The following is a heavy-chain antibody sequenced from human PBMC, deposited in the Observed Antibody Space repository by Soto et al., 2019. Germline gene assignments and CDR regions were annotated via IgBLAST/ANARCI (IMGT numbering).Heavy chain of an antibody. CDR2: IWYDGSNK. D-gene: IGHD3-16*02. J-gene: IGHJ6*02. Sequence: QVQLVESGGGVVQPGRSLRLSCAASGFTFSSYGMHWVRQAPGKGLEWVAVIWYDGSNKYYADSVKGRFTISRDNSKNTLYLQMNSLRAEDTAVYYCARDMITFGGVIVNYYYYGMDVWGQGTTVTVSS. CDR1: GFTFSSYG. V-gene: IGHV3-33*01. CDR3: ARDMITFGGVIVNYYYYGMDV.